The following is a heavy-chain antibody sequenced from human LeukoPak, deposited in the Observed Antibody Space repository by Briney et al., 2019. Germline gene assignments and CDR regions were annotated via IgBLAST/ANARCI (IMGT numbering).Heavy chain of an antibody. CDR3: ARPYYYDSRIDP. D-gene: IGHD3-22*01. V-gene: IGHV4-30-4*01. Sequence: PTETLSLTCTVSGVSISSGDYYWSWIRQPPGKGLEWIGYIYYSGSAYYNPSLKSRVTLSVDTSKNQFSLKLSSVTAADTAVYYCARPYYYDSRIDPWGQGTLVTVSS. J-gene: IGHJ5*02. CDR2: IYYSGSA. CDR1: GVSISSGDYY.